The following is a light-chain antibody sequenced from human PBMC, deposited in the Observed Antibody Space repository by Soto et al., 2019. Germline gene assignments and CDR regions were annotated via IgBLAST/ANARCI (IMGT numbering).Light chain of an antibody. V-gene: IGLV2-14*01. J-gene: IGLJ2*01. CDR1: SSDVGAYNY. CDR3: GTSTGSSTLV. Sequence: QSALTQPASVSGSPGQSITISCTGTSSDVGAYNYVSWYQQHPGKAPKLMIYEVSNRPSGVSNRFSGSKSGNTASLTISGLADEDEDDYYCGTSTGSSTLVFGGGTKVTVL. CDR2: EVS.